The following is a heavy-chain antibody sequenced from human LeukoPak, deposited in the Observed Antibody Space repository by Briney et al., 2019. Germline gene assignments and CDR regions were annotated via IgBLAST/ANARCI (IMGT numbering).Heavy chain of an antibody. J-gene: IGHJ5*02. V-gene: IGHV6-1*01. CDR2: TYYKFKWYN. CDR1: GDRVSSNSAA. CDR3: ARSIPEYGNSWLGRNWFDP. D-gene: IGHD2-2*02. Sequence: SQALSLTCAISGDRVSSNSAAWNWIRQSPSRGLEWLGRTYYKFKWYNDYAVSVRSRITINPDTSKNQFSLQLTSVTPEDTAVYYCARSIPEYGNSWLGRNWFDPWGQGTLVTVSS.